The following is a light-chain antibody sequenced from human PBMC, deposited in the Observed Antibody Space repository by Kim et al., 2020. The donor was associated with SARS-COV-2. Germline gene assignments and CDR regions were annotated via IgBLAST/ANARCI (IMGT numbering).Light chain of an antibody. Sequence: AAIGARVTIPFRASQGISTSLACYQQKPGKAPKLLIYAASTLQRGVPARFTGTGSGTDFTLTITTLQPEDFATYHCQQMKTYPLTFGGGTKVDIK. J-gene: IGKJ4*01. CDR1: QGISTS. V-gene: IGKV1-9*01. CDR2: AAS. CDR3: QQMKTYPLT.